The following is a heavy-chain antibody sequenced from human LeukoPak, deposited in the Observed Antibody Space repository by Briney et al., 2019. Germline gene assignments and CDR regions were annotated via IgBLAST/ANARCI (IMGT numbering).Heavy chain of an antibody. D-gene: IGHD5-24*01. CDR1: GGSFSGYY. Sequence: NPSETLSLTCAVYGGSFSGYYWSWIRQPPGKGLEWIGEINHSGSTNYDPSLKSRVTISVDTSKNQFSLKLSSVTAADTAVYYCARGGPSRDGYNLDYWGQGTLVTVSS. CDR2: INHSGST. J-gene: IGHJ4*02. V-gene: IGHV4-34*01. CDR3: ARGGPSRDGYNLDY.